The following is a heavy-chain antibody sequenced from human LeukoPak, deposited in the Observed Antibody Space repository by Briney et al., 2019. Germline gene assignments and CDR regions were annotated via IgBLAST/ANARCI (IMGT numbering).Heavy chain of an antibody. CDR2: ISSSGSTI. CDR1: GFTFSSYE. V-gene: IGHV3-48*03. Sequence: GGSLRLSCAASGFTFSSYEMNWVRQAPGKGLEWVSYISSSGSTIYYADSVRGRFTISGDNTKNSLYLQMDSLTADDTAAYFCACLRGPSDYWGQGTLVTVSS. J-gene: IGHJ4*02. D-gene: IGHD4-17*01. CDR3: ACLRGPSDY.